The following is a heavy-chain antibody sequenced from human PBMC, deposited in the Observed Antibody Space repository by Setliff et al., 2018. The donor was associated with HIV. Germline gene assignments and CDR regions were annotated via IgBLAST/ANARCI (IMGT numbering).Heavy chain of an antibody. CDR3: STYRYYYDTTGVDY. V-gene: IGHV3-49*04. J-gene: IGHJ4*02. CDR1: GFTFSNYS. D-gene: IGHD3-22*01. Sequence: GGSLRLSCAASGFTFSNYSMNWVRQTPGKGLAWVGFIRRKDYGGTTEYAASVKGRFTISRDDSKNTLYLQMNSLKTEDTAVYYCSTYRYYYDTTGVDYWGQGTLVTVSS. CDR2: IRRKDYGGTT.